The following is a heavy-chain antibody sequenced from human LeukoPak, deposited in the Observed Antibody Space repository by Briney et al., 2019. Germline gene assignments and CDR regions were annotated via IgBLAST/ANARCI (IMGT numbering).Heavy chain of an antibody. D-gene: IGHD2-15*01. Sequence: ASVKVSCKASGYTFTKYAIHWVRQAPGQRPEWMGWISVGNGNTKYSQKFQGRLTITKDTSADTVYMELRSLRSDDTAVYYCARVMHIVVPYYYGMDVWGQGTTVTVSS. CDR3: ARVMHIVVPYYYGMDV. CDR2: ISVGNGNT. V-gene: IGHV1-3*01. CDR1: GYTFTKYA. J-gene: IGHJ6*02.